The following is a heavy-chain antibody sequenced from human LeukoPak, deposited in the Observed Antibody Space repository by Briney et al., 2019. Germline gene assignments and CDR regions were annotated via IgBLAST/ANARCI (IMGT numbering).Heavy chain of an antibody. V-gene: IGHV3-23*01. CDR3: ATHGRLSFFDD. D-gene: IGHD5/OR15-5a*01. CDR2: IGGGGGGT. J-gene: IGHJ4*02. CDR1: GFTFSTYA. Sequence: GGSLRLSCAASGFTFSTYAMSCVRQAPGKGLEWVSRIGGGGGGTYYADSVKGRFTISRDNSRNTVYLQMNSLRVEETGVYYCATHGRLSFFDDWGQGTLVTVSS.